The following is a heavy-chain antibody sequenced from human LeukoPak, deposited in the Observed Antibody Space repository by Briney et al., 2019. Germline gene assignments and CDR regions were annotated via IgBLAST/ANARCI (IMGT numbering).Heavy chain of an antibody. J-gene: IGHJ4*02. CDR2: MFHVGYT. CDR1: GGSISSNRHF. Sequence: SETLSLTCSVSGGSISSNRHFWGWIRQPPGKGLEWIGSMFHVGYTYYNPSLQSRVAISVDTSKNQFSLKLSSVTAADTAVYYCARTTMDYWGQGTLVTVSS. CDR3: ARTTMDY. V-gene: IGHV4-39*07. D-gene: IGHD4-4*01.